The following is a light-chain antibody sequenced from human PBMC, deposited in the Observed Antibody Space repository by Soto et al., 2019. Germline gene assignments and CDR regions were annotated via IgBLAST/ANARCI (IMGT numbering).Light chain of an antibody. Sequence: DIVMTQSPDSLAVSLGERATINCKSSQSVLYSSNNKNYLAWYQQKPGQPPKLLIYWASTRESGVPDRFSGGGSGTDFTLTISGLQAEDVAVYYCQQYYSTPPTFGQGTKVEIK. CDR1: QSVLYSSNNKNY. V-gene: IGKV4-1*01. J-gene: IGKJ1*01. CDR2: WAS. CDR3: QQYYSTPPT.